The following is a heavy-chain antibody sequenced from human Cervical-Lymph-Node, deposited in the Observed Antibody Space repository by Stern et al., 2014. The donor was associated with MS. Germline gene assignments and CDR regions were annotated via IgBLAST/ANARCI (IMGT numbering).Heavy chain of an antibody. CDR3: ARRGGIYYVDY. CDR2: MSRNGTYT. D-gene: IGHD3-16*01. J-gene: IGHJ4*02. CDR1: GFIFSDYS. Sequence: EVQLVESGGGLVKPGRSLRLSCAASGFIFSDYSLNWVRQAPGKGPEWFSSMSRNGTYTSYADSVKGRFTVSRDNANSSLFLQMNSLRVDDTALYYCARRGGIYYVDYWGPGTLVTVSS. V-gene: IGHV3-21*06.